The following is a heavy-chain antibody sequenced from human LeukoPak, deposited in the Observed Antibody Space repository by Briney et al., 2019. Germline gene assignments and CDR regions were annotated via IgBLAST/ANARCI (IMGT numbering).Heavy chain of an antibody. D-gene: IGHD6-13*01. CDR1: GGTFNIYA. CDR2: IIPIFGTA. V-gene: IGHV1-69*13. CDR3: ASNPGYSSYDAFDI. Sequence: SVTVSFKASGGTFNIYAISWVRQAPGQGLEWMGGIIPIFGTANYAQKFQGRVTITADESTSTAYMELSSLRSEDTAVYYCASNPGYSSYDAFDIWGQGTMVTVSS. J-gene: IGHJ3*02.